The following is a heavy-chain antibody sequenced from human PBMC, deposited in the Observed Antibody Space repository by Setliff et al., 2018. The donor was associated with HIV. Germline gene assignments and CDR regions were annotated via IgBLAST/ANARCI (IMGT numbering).Heavy chain of an antibody. CDR1: GLTFSDYG. Sequence: GSLRLSCTVSGLTFSDYGVSWVRQAPGKGLEWVGFIKSKRYGETEEYAASVKGRFTISRDDSISVAYLQMNSLKTEDAGVYYCARVEMVYVFPYYYYYYMDVWGKGATVTVSS. J-gene: IGHJ6*03. CDR3: ARVEMVYVFPYYYYYYMDV. D-gene: IGHD2-8*01. CDR2: IKSKRYGETE. V-gene: IGHV3-49*04.